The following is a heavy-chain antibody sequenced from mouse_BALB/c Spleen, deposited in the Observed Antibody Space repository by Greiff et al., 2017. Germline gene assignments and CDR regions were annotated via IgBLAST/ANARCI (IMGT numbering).Heavy chain of an antibody. V-gene: IGHV5-4*02. CDR3: AREDYGYDYAMDY. CDR1: GFTFSDYY. Sequence: EVHLVESGGGLVKPGGSLKLSCAASGFTFSDYYMYWVRQTPEKRLEWVATISDGGSYTYYPDSVKGRFTISRDNAKNNLYLQMSSLKSEDTAMYYCAREDYGYDYAMDYWGQGTSVTVSS. D-gene: IGHD1-2*01. J-gene: IGHJ4*01. CDR2: ISDGGSYT.